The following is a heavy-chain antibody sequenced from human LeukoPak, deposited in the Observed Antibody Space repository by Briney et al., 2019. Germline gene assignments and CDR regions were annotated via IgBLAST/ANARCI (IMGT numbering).Heavy chain of an antibody. Sequence: GRSLRLSCAASGFTFSSYSMNWVRQAPGKGLEWVSSISSSSSYIYYADSVKGRFTISRDNAKNSLYLQMNSLRAEDMALYYCAKGRRQWLGSFDYWGQGTLVTVSS. V-gene: IGHV3-21*04. CDR2: ISSSSSYI. CDR1: GFTFSSYS. J-gene: IGHJ4*02. CDR3: AKGRRQWLGSFDY. D-gene: IGHD6-19*01.